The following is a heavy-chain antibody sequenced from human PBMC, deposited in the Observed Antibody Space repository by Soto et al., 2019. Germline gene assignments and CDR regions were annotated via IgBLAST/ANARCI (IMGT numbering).Heavy chain of an antibody. CDR3: ARGTYCSSTSCYLNYYYGMDV. CDR2: IIPIFGTA. V-gene: IGHV1-69*13. Sequence: SVKVSCKASGGTFSSYAISWVRQAPGQGLEWMGGIIPIFGTANYAQKFQGRVTITADESTSTAYMELSSLRSEDTAVYYCARGTYCSSTSCYLNYYYGMDVWGQGTTVTVSS. J-gene: IGHJ6*02. D-gene: IGHD2-2*01. CDR1: GGTFSSYA.